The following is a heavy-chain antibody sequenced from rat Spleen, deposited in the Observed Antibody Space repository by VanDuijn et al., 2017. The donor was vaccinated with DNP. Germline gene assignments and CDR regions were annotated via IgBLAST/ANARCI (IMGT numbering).Heavy chain of an antibody. CDR1: GFTFSNYG. J-gene: IGHJ2*01. D-gene: IGHD1-7*01. Sequence: EVQLVESGGGLVQPGRSLKLSCAASGFTFSNYGMAWVRQAPTKGLEWVASITNSGGSTYYRDSVKGRFTISRDNAKSTLYLQMDSLRSEDTATYYCTSGLYWGQGVMVTVSS. CDR2: ITNSGGST. CDR3: TSGLY. V-gene: IGHV5-27*01.